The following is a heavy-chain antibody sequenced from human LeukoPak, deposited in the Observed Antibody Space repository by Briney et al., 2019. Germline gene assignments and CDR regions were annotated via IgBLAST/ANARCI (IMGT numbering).Heavy chain of an antibody. J-gene: IGHJ4*02. Sequence: PGGSLRLSCAVSSCIFRSHGMHRVRQAPGKGQEYVSGINDNGGSTYYANSVKGRFTVSRDNSKNTLYLQMGSLRAEDMAVYFCARDFSWAFDSWGQGTLVTVSS. V-gene: IGHV3-64*01. D-gene: IGHD6-13*01. CDR1: SCIFRSHG. CDR3: ARDFSWAFDS. CDR2: INDNGGST.